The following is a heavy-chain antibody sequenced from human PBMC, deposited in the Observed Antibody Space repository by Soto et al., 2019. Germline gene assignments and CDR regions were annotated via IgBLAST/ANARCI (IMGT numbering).Heavy chain of an antibody. CDR2: INHSGST. D-gene: IGHD7-27*01. V-gene: IGHV4-34*01. J-gene: IGHJ2*01. Sequence: QVQLQQWGAGLLKPSETLSLTCAVYGGSFSGYYWSWIRQPPGKGLEWIGEINHSGSTNYNPSLKRRVTISVDTSKNQFSLKLSSVTAADTAVYYCARGPSPSWDWYFDLWGRGTLVTVSS. CDR1: GGSFSGYY. CDR3: ARGPSPSWDWYFDL.